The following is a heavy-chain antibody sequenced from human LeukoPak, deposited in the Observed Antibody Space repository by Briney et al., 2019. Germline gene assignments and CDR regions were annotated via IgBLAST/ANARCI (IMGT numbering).Heavy chain of an antibody. D-gene: IGHD6-19*01. CDR3: ARGKGVAGTTNWFDP. Sequence: SETLSLTCTVSGGSFSSGSYYWSWIRQPPGTGLEWIGYIYYSGSTNYNPSLKSRVTISVDTSKNQFSLKLSSVTAADTAVYYCARGKGVAGTTNWFDPWGQGTLVTVSS. V-gene: IGHV4-61*01. J-gene: IGHJ5*02. CDR1: GGSFSSGSYY. CDR2: IYYSGST.